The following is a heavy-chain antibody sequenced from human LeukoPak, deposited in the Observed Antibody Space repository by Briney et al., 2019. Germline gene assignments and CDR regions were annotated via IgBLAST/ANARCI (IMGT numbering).Heavy chain of an antibody. V-gene: IGHV3-7*01. J-gene: IGHJ5*01. CDR2: IKQDGSEK. CDR1: GFTFSSYW. CDR3: ARDLLRYFDWFDY. Sequence: GGSLRLSCAASGFTFSSYWMSWVRQAPGKGLEWVANIKQDGSEKYYVDSVKGRFTISRDNAKNSLYLQMNSLRAEDTAVYYCARDLLRYFDWFDYWGQGTLVTVSP. D-gene: IGHD3-9*01.